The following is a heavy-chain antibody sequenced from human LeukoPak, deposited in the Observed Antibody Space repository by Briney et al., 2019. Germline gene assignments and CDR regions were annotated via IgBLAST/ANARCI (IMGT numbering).Heavy chain of an antibody. V-gene: IGHV3-21*01. CDR2: ISSSSSII. CDR3: ARRSSGSPPYYFDY. J-gene: IGHJ4*02. D-gene: IGHD1-26*01. Sequence: PGGSLRLSCAASGFSFSRYSMNWVRQAPGKGLERVSFISSSSSIIYYADSVKGRFTISRDNAKNTLDLQMNSLRAEDTAVYYCARRSSGSPPYYFDYWGQGTLVTVSS. CDR1: GFSFSRYS.